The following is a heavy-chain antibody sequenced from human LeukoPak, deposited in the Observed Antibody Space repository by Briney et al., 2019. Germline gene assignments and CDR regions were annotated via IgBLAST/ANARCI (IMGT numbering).Heavy chain of an antibody. V-gene: IGHV1-69*06. Sequence: ASVKVSCKASGGTFSSYAISWVRQAPGQGLEWMGGIIPIFGTANYAQKFQGRVTITADKSTSTAYMELSSLRSEDTAVYYCARTKPSDYYGSGSYYWFDPWGQGTLVTVSS. CDR1: GGTFSSYA. CDR3: ARTKPSDYYGSGSYYWFDP. CDR2: IIPIFGTA. J-gene: IGHJ5*02. D-gene: IGHD3-10*01.